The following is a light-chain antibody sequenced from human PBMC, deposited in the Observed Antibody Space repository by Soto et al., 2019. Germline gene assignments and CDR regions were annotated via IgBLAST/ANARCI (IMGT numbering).Light chain of an antibody. J-gene: IGKJ1*01. V-gene: IGKV3-15*01. Sequence: EIGMSQSAATLSVSTGEGVTISCRASQSISTFLAWYQQKPGQAPRLLIYGASTWATGIPARFSGSGSGTEFTLTISSLQSEDFAVYYCQQYNNWPRTFGQGTKVDIK. CDR3: QQYNNWPRT. CDR1: QSISTF. CDR2: GAS.